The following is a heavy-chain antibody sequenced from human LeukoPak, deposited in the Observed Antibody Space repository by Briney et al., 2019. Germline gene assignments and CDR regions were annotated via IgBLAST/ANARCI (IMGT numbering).Heavy chain of an antibody. Sequence: TGGSLRLSCAASGFTFSSYAMSWVRQAPGKGLEWVSGISWNSGSIGYADSVKGRFTISRDNAKNSLYLQMNSLRAEDMALYYCAKVASPWEPDAFDIWGQGTMVTVSS. D-gene: IGHD1-26*01. J-gene: IGHJ3*02. CDR3: AKVASPWEPDAFDI. CDR2: ISWNSGSI. CDR1: GFTFSSYA. V-gene: IGHV3-9*03.